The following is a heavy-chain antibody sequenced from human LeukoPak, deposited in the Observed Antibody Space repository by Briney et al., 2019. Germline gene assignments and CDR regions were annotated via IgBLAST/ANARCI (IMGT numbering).Heavy chain of an antibody. V-gene: IGHV3-23*01. J-gene: IGHJ4*02. D-gene: IGHD3-10*02. CDR2: ITSSGGST. CDR3: AKSPATIFVRGVIIMGYFDY. Sequence: GGSLRLSCAASGFTFSTYVMSWVRQAPGKGLEWVSSITSSGGSTYYADSVKGRFTISRDNSKNTLFLQMNSLRAEDTAVYYCAKSPATIFVRGVIIMGYFDYWGQGTLVTVSS. CDR1: GFTFSTYV.